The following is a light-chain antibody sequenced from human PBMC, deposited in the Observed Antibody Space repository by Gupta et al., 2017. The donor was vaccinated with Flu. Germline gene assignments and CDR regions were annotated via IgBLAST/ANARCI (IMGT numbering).Light chain of an antibody. Sequence: SPGSTTGITFSGDKVGNKFACGFQQKPGQSPVLVIYQDTKRPSGTPERFSGSNSGSTATLTITGTQPMDEAYYYCQAWDSSTGVFGGGTKVTVL. CDR2: QDT. J-gene: IGLJ2*01. CDR1: KVGNKF. V-gene: IGLV3-1*01. CDR3: QAWDSSTGV.